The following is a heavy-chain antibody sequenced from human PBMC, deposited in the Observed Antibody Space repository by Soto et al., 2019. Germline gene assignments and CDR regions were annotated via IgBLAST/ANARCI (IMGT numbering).Heavy chain of an antibody. CDR1: GGSISSYY. Sequence: SETLSLTCTVSGGSISSYYWSWIRQPAGKGLEWIGRIYTSGSTNYNPSLKSRVTMSVDTSKNQFSLKLSSVTAADTAVYYCARACSSNSCHDVFDYWGQGTLVTVSS. CDR2: IYTSGST. CDR3: ARACSSNSCHDVFDY. D-gene: IGHD2-2*01. J-gene: IGHJ4*02. V-gene: IGHV4-4*07.